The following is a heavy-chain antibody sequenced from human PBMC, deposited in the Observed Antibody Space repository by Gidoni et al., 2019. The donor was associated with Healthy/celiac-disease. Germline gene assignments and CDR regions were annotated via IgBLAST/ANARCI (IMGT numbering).Heavy chain of an antibody. CDR1: GFTFSSYD. V-gene: IGHV3-30-3*01. CDR2: ISYDGSNK. J-gene: IGHJ4*02. D-gene: IGHD3-3*01. CDR3: ARAGYDFWSGYSAELDY. Sequence: QVQLVESGGGVVQPGRSLRLSCAASGFTFSSYDMHWVRQAPGKGLGWVAVISYDGSNKYYADSVKGRFTISRDNSKNTLYLQMNSLRAEDTAVYYCARAGYDFWSGYSAELDYWGQGTLVTVSS.